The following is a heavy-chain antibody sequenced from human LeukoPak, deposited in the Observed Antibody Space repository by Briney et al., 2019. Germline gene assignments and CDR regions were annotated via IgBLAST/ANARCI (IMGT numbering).Heavy chain of an antibody. D-gene: IGHD6-13*01. CDR1: GFTVSSNY. CDR3: ARDMLDGSSSRYALEY. Sequence: PGGSLRLSCAASGFTVSSNYMSWVRQAPGKGLEWVSVIYSGGSTYYADSVKGRFTISRDNSKNTLYLQMNSLRAEDTAVYYCARDMLDGSSSRYALEYWGQGTLVTVSS. J-gene: IGHJ4*02. V-gene: IGHV3-53*01. CDR2: IYSGGST.